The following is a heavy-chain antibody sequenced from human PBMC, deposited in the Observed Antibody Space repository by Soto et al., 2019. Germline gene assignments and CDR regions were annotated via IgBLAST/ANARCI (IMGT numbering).Heavy chain of an antibody. V-gene: IGHV1-3*01. CDR2: INAANGDT. J-gene: IGHJ5*02. CDR3: VRRNVSATGIDWFDP. D-gene: IGHD6-13*01. Sequence: ASVKVSCKASGFTFTSYGIHWVRQAPGQRLERMGGINAANGDTNYSPKFQGRVTITRDTSASTAYMELSSLRSEDTAVYYCVRRNVSATGIDWFDPGGKGTRVPVS. CDR1: GFTFTSYG.